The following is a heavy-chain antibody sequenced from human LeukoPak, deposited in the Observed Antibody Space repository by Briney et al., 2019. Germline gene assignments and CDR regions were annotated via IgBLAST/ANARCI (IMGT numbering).Heavy chain of an antibody. V-gene: IGHV4-39*01. CDR3: ARRTSGGYSGYIDR. CDR1: GGSIGSRSFY. D-gene: IGHD5-12*01. J-gene: IGHJ5*02. CDR2: IDHSGNT. Sequence: SETPSLTCNVSGGSIGSRSFYWGWIRQPPGQGLEFIGSIDHSGNTNYNSSLKSRVTISADTSRNQFSLKLRSVTAADTAVYYCARRTSGGYSGYIDRWGLGTLVTVSS.